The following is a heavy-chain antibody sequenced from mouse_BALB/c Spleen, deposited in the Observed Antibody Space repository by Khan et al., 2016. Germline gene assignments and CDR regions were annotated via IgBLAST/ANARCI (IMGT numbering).Heavy chain of an antibody. J-gene: IGHJ3*01. V-gene: IGHV9-3*02. CDR1: GYTFTNYG. D-gene: IGHD1-1*01. CDR3: AEDYYGSNWFAY. Sequence: QIQLVQSGPELKKPGETVKISCKASGYTFTNYGMHWVKQAPGKGLKWMGWINTNTGETKYDEEFKGRFAISLDKSASTAYLQLNNLKNEDTSTYFCAEDYYGSNWFAYWGQGTLFTVSA. CDR2: INTNTGET.